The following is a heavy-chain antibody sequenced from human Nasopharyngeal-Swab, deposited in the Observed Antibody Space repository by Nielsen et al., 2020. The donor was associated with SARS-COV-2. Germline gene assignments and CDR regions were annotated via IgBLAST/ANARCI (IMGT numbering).Heavy chain of an antibody. V-gene: IGHV3-21*01. J-gene: IGHJ6*02. CDR2: ISSSSSYI. CDR3: ARDGLDYDFWSAYFIDV. CDR1: GFTFNNYN. Sequence: GESLKISCAASGFTFNNYNFNWVRQAPGKGLELVASISSSSSYIYYADSVKGRFTISRDNAKNSLYLQMNSLRAEATAVYYCARDGLDYDFWSAYFIDVWGQGTTVTVSS. D-gene: IGHD3-3*01.